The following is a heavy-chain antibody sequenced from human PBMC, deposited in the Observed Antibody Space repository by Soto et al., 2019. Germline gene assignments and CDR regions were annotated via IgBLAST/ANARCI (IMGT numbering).Heavy chain of an antibody. CDR2: ISSSSSYT. Sequence: GGSLRLSCAASGFTFSDYYMSWIRQAPGKGLEWVSYISSSSSYTNYADSVKRRITISRDNAKNSLYLQMNSLRAEDTAVYYCARRSSGKDYDFWSGYSYYFDYWGQRTLVTVSS. CDR3: ARRSSGKDYDFWSGYSYYFDY. CDR1: GFTFSDYY. D-gene: IGHD3-3*01. J-gene: IGHJ4*02. V-gene: IGHV3-11*06.